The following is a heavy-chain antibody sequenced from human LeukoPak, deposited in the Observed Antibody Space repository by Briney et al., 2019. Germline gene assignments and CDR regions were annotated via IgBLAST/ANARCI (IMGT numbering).Heavy chain of an antibody. J-gene: IGHJ4*02. Sequence: SETLSLTCTVSGGSISSYYWSWIRQPPGKGLEWIGYIYYSGSTNYNPSLKSRVTISVDTSKNQFSLKLSSVTAADTALYYCATSRDGYKVDYWGQGTLVTVSS. CDR3: ATSRDGYKVDY. V-gene: IGHV4-59*01. CDR1: GGSISSYY. CDR2: IYYSGST. D-gene: IGHD5-24*01.